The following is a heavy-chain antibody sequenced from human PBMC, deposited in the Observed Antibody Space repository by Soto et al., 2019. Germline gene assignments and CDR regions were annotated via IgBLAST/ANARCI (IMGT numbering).Heavy chain of an antibody. CDR1: GYTFTGYY. CDR2: INPNSGGT. D-gene: IGHD5-12*01. CDR3: ARALDIVATITGTGGRGPLKDYYYGMDV. J-gene: IGHJ6*02. Sequence: ASVKVSCKASGYTFTGYYMHWVRQAPGQGLEWMGWINPNSGGTNYAQKFQGWVTMTRDTSISTAYMELSRLRSDDTAGYYCARALDIVATITGTGGRGPLKDYYYGMDVWGQGTTVTVSS. V-gene: IGHV1-2*04.